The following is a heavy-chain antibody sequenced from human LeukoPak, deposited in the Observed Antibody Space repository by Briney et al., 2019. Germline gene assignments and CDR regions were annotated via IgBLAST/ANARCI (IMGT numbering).Heavy chain of an antibody. J-gene: IGHJ4*02. CDR2: IYYSGST. V-gene: IGHV4-61*01. CDR1: GGSISSSSYY. D-gene: IGHD6-13*01. CDR3: ARSTVRSAAGGFDY. Sequence: NPSETLSLTCTVSGGSISSSSYYWSWIQQPPGKGLEWIGYIYYSGSTTYNPSLMSRLTISVDTSKNQFSLRLNSVTAADTAVYYCARSTVRSAAGGFDYWGQGILVTVSS.